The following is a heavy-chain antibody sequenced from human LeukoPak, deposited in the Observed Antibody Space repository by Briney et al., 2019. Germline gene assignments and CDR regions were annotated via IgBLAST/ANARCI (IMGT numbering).Heavy chain of an antibody. D-gene: IGHD5-18*01. J-gene: IGHJ4*02. CDR1: GGSFSGYY. Sequence: PETLSLTCAVYGGSFSGYYWSWIRQPPGKGLEWIGEIHHSGSTNYNPSLRGRVTISVDTSKNQFSLKLSSVTAADTAVYYCASGSYGKSVHFDYWGQGTLVTVSS. CDR2: IHHSGST. CDR3: ASGSYGKSVHFDY. V-gene: IGHV4-34*01.